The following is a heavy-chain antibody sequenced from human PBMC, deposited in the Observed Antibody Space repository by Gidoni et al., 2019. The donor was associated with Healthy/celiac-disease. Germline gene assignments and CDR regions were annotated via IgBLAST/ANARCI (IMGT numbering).Heavy chain of an antibody. CDR1: GFTFSSYS. J-gene: IGHJ3*02. D-gene: IGHD6-19*01. CDR3: ARRGDGWSDAFDI. CDR2: ISSSSSYI. Sequence: EVQLVESGGGLVKPGGSLILSCAASGFTFSSYSMYWVRKALGKGLEWVSSISSSSSYIYYAESVKGRFTISRDNAKNALYLQMNSLRAEDTAVYYCARRGDGWSDAFDIWGQGTMVTVSS. V-gene: IGHV3-21*01.